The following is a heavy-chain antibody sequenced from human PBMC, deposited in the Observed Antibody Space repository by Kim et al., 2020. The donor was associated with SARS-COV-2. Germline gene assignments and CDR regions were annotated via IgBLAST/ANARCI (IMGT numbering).Heavy chain of an antibody. D-gene: IGHD1-26*01. CDR3: AKSFSGSHFGYDY. CDR2: ISYDGSHK. CDR1: GFTFNTYG. Sequence: GGSLRLSCAASGFTFNTYGMHWVRQAPGKGLEWVAVISYDGSHKYYADSVEGRFTISRDNSKNTLYLQMNSLRIEDTAVYYCAKSFSGSHFGYDYWGQGTLVTVSS. V-gene: IGHV3-30*18. J-gene: IGHJ4*02.